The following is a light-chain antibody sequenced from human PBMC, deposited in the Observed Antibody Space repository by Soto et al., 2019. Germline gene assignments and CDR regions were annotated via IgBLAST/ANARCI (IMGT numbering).Light chain of an antibody. Sequence: QSALTQPASVSGSPGQSITISCTGTSSDVGSYNLVSWYQHHPGKAPKLLIFEGSKRPSGVSYRFSGSKSGNTASLTISGLQAEDEADYHCCSYSSSITVLFGGGTKVTVL. CDR1: SSDVGSYNL. J-gene: IGLJ2*01. V-gene: IGLV2-14*02. CDR2: EGS. CDR3: CSYSSSITVL.